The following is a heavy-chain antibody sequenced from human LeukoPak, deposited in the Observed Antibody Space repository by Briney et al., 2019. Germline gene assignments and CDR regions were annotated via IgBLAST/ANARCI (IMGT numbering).Heavy chain of an antibody. J-gene: IGHJ4*02. D-gene: IGHD5/OR15-5a*01. V-gene: IGHV5-51*01. CDR1: GYSFTTCW. Sequence: GESLKISCKGSGYSFTTCWIGWVRQMPGKGLEWMGIIYPDDSDTRYSPSFQGQVTISADKSISTAYLHWSSLKASDTAMYYCARHKGSTQNGEFDYWGQGTLVTVSS. CDR2: IYPDDSDT. CDR3: ARHKGSTQNGEFDY.